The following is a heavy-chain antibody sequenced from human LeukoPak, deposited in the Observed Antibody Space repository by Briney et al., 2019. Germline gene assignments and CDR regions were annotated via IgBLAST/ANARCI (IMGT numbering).Heavy chain of an antibody. D-gene: IGHD4-23*01. CDR1: GFTFSSYS. CDR2: ISSSSSYI. Sequence: PGGSLRLSCAASGFTFSSYSVNWVRQAPGKGLEWVSSISSSSSYIYYADSVKGRFTISRDNAKNSLYLQLNSLRAEDTAVYYCARHDYGGNSGDYWGQGTLVTVSS. V-gene: IGHV3-21*01. CDR3: ARHDYGGNSGDY. J-gene: IGHJ4*02.